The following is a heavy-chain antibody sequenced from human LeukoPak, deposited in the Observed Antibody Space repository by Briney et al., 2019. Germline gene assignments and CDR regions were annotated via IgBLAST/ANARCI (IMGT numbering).Heavy chain of an antibody. D-gene: IGHD6-19*01. J-gene: IGHJ4*02. V-gene: IGHV4-59*01. CDR2: IYYSGNT. CDR1: GDSISSYY. Sequence: PSETLSLTCTVSGDSISSYYWSWIRQPPGKGLEWIGYIYYSGNTNYNPSLKSRITISVDTSKNQFSLKLSSVTAADTAVYYCARGRAVAGTEIYYFDYWGQGTLVTVSS. CDR3: ARGRAVAGTEIYYFDY.